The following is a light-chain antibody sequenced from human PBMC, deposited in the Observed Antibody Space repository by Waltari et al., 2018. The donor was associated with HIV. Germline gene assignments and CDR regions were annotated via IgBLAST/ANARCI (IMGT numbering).Light chain of an antibody. J-gene: IGLJ3*02. CDR2: GNA. CDR1: SPTIGASYD. Sequence: SVLTQPPSVSGAPGQTITISCTGSSPTIGASYDVHWSQLLPGTAPKLLIYGNANRPSGVPDRFSGSKSGTSASLAITGLQAEDEADYYCQSYDSSLRGRVFGGGTKLTVL. CDR3: QSYDSSLRGRV. V-gene: IGLV1-40*01.